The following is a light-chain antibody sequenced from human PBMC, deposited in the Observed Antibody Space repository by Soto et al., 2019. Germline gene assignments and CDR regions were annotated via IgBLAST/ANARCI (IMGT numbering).Light chain of an antibody. Sequence: EIVLTQSPGTLSLSPGERATLSCRASQSVSSSYLAWYQQKPGQAPRLLIYGASSRSTGIPDRFSGSGSGTDYTLTISRFKLFDFVVTYFHHYDLSPLTFGGGTNVEIK. J-gene: IGKJ4*01. CDR1: QSVSSSY. CDR2: GAS. V-gene: IGKV3-20*01. CDR3: HHYDLSPLT.